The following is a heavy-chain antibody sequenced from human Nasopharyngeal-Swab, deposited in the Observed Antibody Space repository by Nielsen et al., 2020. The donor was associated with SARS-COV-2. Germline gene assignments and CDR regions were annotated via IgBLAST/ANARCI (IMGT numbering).Heavy chain of an antibody. CDR1: GFTFSNAW. CDR3: TTDLAAAGDYYYYYYMDV. CDR2: IKSKTDGGTT. D-gene: IGHD6-13*01. Sequence: GESLKISCAASGFTFSNAWMSWVRQAPGKGLEWVGRIKSKTDGGTTDYAAPVKGRFTISRDDSKNTLYLQMNSLKTEDTAVYYCTTDLAAAGDYYYYYYMDVWGKGTTVTVS. J-gene: IGHJ6*03. V-gene: IGHV3-15*01.